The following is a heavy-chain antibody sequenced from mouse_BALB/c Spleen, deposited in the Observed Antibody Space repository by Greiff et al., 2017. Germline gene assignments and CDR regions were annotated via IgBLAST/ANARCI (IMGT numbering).Heavy chain of an antibody. CDR2: IWGDGST. V-gene: IGHV2-6-7*01. D-gene: IGHD2-1*01. CDR1: GFSLTGYG. J-gene: IGHJ4*01. Sequence: QVHVKQSGPGLVAPSQSLSITCTVSGFSLTGYGVNWVRQPPGKGLEWLGMIWGDGSTDYNSALKSRLSISKDNSKSQVFLKMNSLQTDDTARYYCARDYSYGNYPHYAMDYWGQGTSVTVSS. CDR3: ARDYSYGNYPHYAMDY.